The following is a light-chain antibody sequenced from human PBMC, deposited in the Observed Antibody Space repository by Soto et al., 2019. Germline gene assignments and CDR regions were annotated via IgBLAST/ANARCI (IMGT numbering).Light chain of an antibody. CDR3: QQRHDLPIT. CDR1: QDITYY. V-gene: IGKV1-33*01. J-gene: IGKJ5*01. Sequence: DIQMTQSPSSLSASVGDRVTITCQASQDITYYLNWYQQKPGKAPSLLIHDASSLQTGVPSRFSGSGSGTDFTFTINSLQPDDIATYYCQQRHDLPITFGQGTRLEIK. CDR2: DAS.